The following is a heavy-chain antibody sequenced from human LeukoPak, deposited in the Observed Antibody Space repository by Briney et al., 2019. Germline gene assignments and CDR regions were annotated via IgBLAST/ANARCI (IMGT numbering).Heavy chain of an antibody. V-gene: IGHV4-59*08. Sequence: PSETLSLTCTVSGGSISSYYWSWIRQPPGKGLEWIGHIYYSGSTNYNPSLKSRVTISVDTSKNQFSLKLNSVTAADTAVYYCARLPPSPYYYGSGSTYYFDYWGQGTLVTVSS. CDR1: GGSISSYY. J-gene: IGHJ4*02. CDR3: ARLPPSPYYYGSGSTYYFDY. CDR2: IYYSGST. D-gene: IGHD3-10*01.